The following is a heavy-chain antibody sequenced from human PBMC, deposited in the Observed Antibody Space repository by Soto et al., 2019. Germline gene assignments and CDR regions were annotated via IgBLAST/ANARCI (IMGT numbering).Heavy chain of an antibody. Sequence: SETLSLTCAVYGGSFSGYYWSWIRQPPGKGLEWIGEINHSGSTNYNPSLKSRVTISVDTSKNQFSLKLSSVTAADTAGYYCAKTPREGTTYDSSGYYLSRKGLGRAFDIWGQGTMVTVSS. V-gene: IGHV4-34*01. CDR2: INHSGST. CDR3: AKTPREGTTYDSSGYYLSRKGLGRAFDI. D-gene: IGHD3-22*01. J-gene: IGHJ3*02. CDR1: GGSFSGYY.